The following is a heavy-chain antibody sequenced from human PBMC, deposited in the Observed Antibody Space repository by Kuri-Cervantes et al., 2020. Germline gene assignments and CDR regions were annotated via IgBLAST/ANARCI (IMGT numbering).Heavy chain of an antibody. V-gene: IGHV3-7*03. J-gene: IGHJ4*02. Sequence: GGSLRLSCAASGFTFSSYWMSWVRQAPGKGLEWVANIKQDGSEKYYVDSVKGRFTISRDNAKNSLYLQMNSLRTEDTAIYYCANHHDVPYWGQGALVTVSS. CDR3: ANHHDVPY. CDR2: IKQDGSEK. D-gene: IGHD1-1*01. CDR1: GFTFSSYW.